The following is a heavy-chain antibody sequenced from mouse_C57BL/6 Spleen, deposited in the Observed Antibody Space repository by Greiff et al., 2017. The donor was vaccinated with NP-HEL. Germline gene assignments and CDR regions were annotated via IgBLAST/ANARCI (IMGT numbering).Heavy chain of an antibody. Sequence: QVQLQQSGAELARPGASVKLSCKASGYTFTSYGISWVKQRTGQGLEWIGEIYPRSGNTYYNEKFKGKATLTADKSSSTAYMELRSLTSEDSAVYFCARRAVITTVVGYFDVWGTGTTVTVSS. CDR2: IYPRSGNT. V-gene: IGHV1-81*01. D-gene: IGHD1-1*01. CDR3: ARRAVITTVVGYFDV. J-gene: IGHJ1*03. CDR1: GYTFTSYG.